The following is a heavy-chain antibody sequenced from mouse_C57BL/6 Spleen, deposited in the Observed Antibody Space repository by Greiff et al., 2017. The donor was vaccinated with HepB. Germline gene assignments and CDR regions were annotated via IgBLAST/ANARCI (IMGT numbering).Heavy chain of an antibody. CDR3: ARGDGSSYPYYAMDY. J-gene: IGHJ4*01. CDR2: ISDGGSYT. D-gene: IGHD1-1*01. V-gene: IGHV5-4*03. CDR1: GFTFSSYA. Sequence: DVMLVESGGGLVKPGGSLKLSCAASGFTFSSYAMSWVRQTPEKRLEWVATISDGGSYTYYPDNVKGRFTISRDNAKNNLYLQMSHLKSEDTAMYYCARGDGSSYPYYAMDYWGQGTSVTVSS.